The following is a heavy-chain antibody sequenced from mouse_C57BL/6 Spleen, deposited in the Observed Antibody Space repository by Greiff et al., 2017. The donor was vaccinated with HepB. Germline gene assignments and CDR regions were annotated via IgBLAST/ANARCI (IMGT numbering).Heavy chain of an antibody. D-gene: IGHD1-1*01. J-gene: IGHJ1*03. Sequence: EVMLVESGGGLVKPGGSLKLSCAASGFTFSSYAMSWVRQPPEKRLEWVATISDGGSYTYYPDNVKGRFTISRDNAKNNLYLQMSHLKSEDTAMYYCARGSSYGYFDVWGTGTTVTVSS. CDR2: ISDGGSYT. CDR3: ARGSSYGYFDV. CDR1: GFTFSSYA. V-gene: IGHV5-4*03.